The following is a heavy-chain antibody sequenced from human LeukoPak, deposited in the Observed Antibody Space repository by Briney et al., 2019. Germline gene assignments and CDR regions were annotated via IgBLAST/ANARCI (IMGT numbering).Heavy chain of an antibody. Sequence: GGSLRLSCAASGFTFSSYAMHWVRQAPCKGLEWVAVISYDGSNKYYADSVKGRFTISRDNSKNTLYLQVNSLRAEDTAVYYCAKEGGIQLWLPINYWGQGTLVTVSS. CDR3: AKEGGIQLWLPINY. D-gene: IGHD5-18*01. CDR2: ISYDGSNK. CDR1: GFTFSSYA. V-gene: IGHV3-30-3*01. J-gene: IGHJ4*02.